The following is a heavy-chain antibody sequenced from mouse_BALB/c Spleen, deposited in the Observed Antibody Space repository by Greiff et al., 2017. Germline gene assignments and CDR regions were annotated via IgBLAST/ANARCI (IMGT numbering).Heavy chain of an antibody. CDR1: GFSLTSYG. D-gene: IGHD2-1*01. Sequence: VKLMESGPGLVQPSQSLSITCTVSGFSLTSYGVHWVRQSPGKGLEWLGVIWSGGSTDYNAAFISRLSISKDNSKSQVFFKMNSLQANDTAIYYCARNWDGNYGWFAYWGQGTLVTVSA. V-gene: IGHV2-2*02. CDR2: IWSGGST. CDR3: ARNWDGNYGWFAY. J-gene: IGHJ3*01.